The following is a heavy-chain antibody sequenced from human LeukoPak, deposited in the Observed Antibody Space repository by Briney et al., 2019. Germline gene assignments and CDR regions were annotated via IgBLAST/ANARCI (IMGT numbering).Heavy chain of an antibody. CDR1: GGSISSGGYS. J-gene: IGHJ3*02. D-gene: IGHD4-23*01. Sequence: PSETLSLTCAVSGGSISSGGYSWSWIRQPPGKGLEWIGYIYHSGSTYYNPSLKSRVTISVDTSKNQFSLKLSSVTAADTAVYYCASLQPDVVTSYAFDIWGQGTMVTVSS. V-gene: IGHV4-30-2*05. CDR2: IYHSGST. CDR3: ASLQPDVVTSYAFDI.